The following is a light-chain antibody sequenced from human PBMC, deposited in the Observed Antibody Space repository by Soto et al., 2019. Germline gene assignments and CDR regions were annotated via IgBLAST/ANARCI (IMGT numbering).Light chain of an antibody. J-gene: IGLJ3*02. CDR3: CSYAGSGTLV. Sequence: QSALTQPASVSGSPGQSITISCTGTSSDVGTYRLVSWYQQHPGEAPKLMIYEVSKRPSGLSNRFSGSKSGNTASLPISGLQAEDEGDYYCCSYAGSGTLVFGGGTQLTVL. V-gene: IGLV2-23*02. CDR2: EVS. CDR1: SSDVGTYRL.